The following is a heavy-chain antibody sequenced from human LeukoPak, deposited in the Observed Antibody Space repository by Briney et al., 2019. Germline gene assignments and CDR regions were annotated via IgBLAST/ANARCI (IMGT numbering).Heavy chain of an antibody. J-gene: IGHJ4*02. V-gene: IGHV3-30*18. CDR3: AKDTYYYDSSGYYPDY. CDR1: GFTFSSYG. Sequence: RRSLRLSCAASGFTFSSYGMHWVRQAPGKGLEWVAVISYDGSNKYYADSVKGRFTISRDNSKNTLYLQMNSLRAEDTAVYYCAKDTYYYDSSGYYPDYWGQGTLVTVSS. D-gene: IGHD3-22*01. CDR2: ISYDGSNK.